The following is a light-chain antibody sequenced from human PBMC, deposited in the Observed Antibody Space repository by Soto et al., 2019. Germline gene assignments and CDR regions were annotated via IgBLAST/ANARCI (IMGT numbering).Light chain of an antibody. CDR2: SNN. CDR1: SSNIGSNT. J-gene: IGLJ2*01. CDR3: AAWDDSLDVV. V-gene: IGLV1-44*01. Sequence: QAVVTQPPSASGTPGQRVTISCSGSSSNIGSNTVNWYQQLPGTAPKLLIYSNNQRPSGVPDRFSGSKSGTSASLAISGLQSEDEADYYCAAWDDSLDVVFGGGTKLTLL.